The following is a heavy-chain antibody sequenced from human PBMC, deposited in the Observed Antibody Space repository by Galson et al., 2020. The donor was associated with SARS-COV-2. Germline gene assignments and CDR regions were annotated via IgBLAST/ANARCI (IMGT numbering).Heavy chain of an antibody. CDR2: IYYSGST. D-gene: IGHD1-26*01. CDR1: GGSISSSSYY. CDR3: ARVSWGLQRVFDP. V-gene: IGHV4-39*07. Sequence: SETLSLTCTVSGGSISSSSYYWGWIRQPPGKGLEWIGSIYYSGSTYYNPSLKSRVTISVDTSKNQFSLKLSSVTAADTAVYYCARVSWGLQRVFDPWGQGTLVTVSS. J-gene: IGHJ5*02.